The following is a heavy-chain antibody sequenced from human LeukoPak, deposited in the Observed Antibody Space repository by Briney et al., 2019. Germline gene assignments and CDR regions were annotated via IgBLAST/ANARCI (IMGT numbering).Heavy chain of an antibody. V-gene: IGHV4-34*01. CDR2: INHSGST. Sequence: SETLSLTCAVYGGSFSGYYWSWIRQPPGKGLEWIGEINHSGSTNYNPSLKSRVTISVDTSKNQFSLKLSSVTAADTAVYYCARSLLYSSGWIDYWGQGTLVTVPS. D-gene: IGHD6-19*01. J-gene: IGHJ4*02. CDR1: GGSFSGYY. CDR3: ARSLLYSSGWIDY.